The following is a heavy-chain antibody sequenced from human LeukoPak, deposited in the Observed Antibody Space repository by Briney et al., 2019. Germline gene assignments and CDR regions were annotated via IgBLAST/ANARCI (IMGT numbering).Heavy chain of an antibody. D-gene: IGHD3-10*01. J-gene: IGHJ3*02. V-gene: IGHV3-48*01. Sequence: GGSLRLSCAASGVSFSSYAMSWVRQAPGKGLEWVSYICFSGATIHYADSMRGGFTVSRDTAKNSLYLQMNILRAEATALYFCARDTHYYGSGSPAFDIWGQGTMVTVSS. CDR3: ARDTHYYGSGSPAFDI. CDR2: ICFSGATI. CDR1: GVSFSSYA.